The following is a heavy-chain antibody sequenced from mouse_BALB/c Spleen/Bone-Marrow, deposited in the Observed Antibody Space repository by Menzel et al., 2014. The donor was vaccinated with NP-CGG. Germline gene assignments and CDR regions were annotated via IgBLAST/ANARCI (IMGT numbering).Heavy chain of an antibody. CDR3: ARHETGTGQYFDY. Sequence: EVQLVESGGDLVQPGGSLKLSCAASGLTFXNYNISWVRQTPEKRLERVAYISNGGGNTYYPDTVKGRFTISRDNAKNTLYLQMTSLKSEDTAIYYCARHETGTGQYFDYWGQGTTLTVSS. V-gene: IGHV5-12-2*01. D-gene: IGHD4-1*01. CDR1: GLTFXNYN. J-gene: IGHJ2*01. CDR2: ISNGGGNT.